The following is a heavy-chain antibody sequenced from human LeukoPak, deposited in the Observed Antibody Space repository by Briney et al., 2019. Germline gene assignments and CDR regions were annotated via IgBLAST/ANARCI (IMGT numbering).Heavy chain of an antibody. J-gene: IGHJ4*02. CDR1: GYTFSTYG. CDR2: ISAHNGNT. V-gene: IGHV1-18*01. CDR3: ARDDARIGADRTLPDY. D-gene: IGHD6-13*01. Sequence: GASVKVSCKASGYTFSTYGISWVRQAPGQGLEWMGWISAHNGNTNYAQKLQGRVTMTTDTSTSTAYMELRSLRSDDTAVYYCARDDARIGADRTLPDYWGQGTLVTVSS.